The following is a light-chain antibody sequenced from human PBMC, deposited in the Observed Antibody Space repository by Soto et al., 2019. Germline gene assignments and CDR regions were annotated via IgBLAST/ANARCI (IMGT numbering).Light chain of an antibody. CDR2: GAS. CDR3: QQSFNLPRT. Sequence: EIVSTQSPATLSLSPGERVTLSCRASETVRSNIAWYQQKPGQAPRLLIYGASTRATGVPVRFSGSGSGTSFSLTIRSLQPEDFATYYCQQSFNLPRTFGPGTEVDIK. CDR1: ETVRSN. V-gene: IGKV3-11*01. J-gene: IGKJ1*01.